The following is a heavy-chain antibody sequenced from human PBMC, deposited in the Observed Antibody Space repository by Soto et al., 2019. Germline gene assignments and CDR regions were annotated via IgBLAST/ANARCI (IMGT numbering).Heavy chain of an antibody. J-gene: IGHJ4*02. V-gene: IGHV4-31*03. D-gene: IGHD6-19*01. CDR3: ARELRGYSSGWPGALFDY. Sequence: SETLSLTCTVSGGSISSGGYYWSWIRQHPGKGLEWIGYIYYSGSTYYNPSLKSRVTISVDTSKNQFSLKLSSVTAADTAVYYCARELRGYSSGWPGALFDYWGQGTLVIVSS. CDR2: IYYSGST. CDR1: GGSISSGGYY.